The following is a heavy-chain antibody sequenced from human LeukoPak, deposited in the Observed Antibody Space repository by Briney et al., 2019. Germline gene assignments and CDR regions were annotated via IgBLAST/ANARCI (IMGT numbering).Heavy chain of an antibody. CDR3: AREEEAYSGSRIDY. D-gene: IGHD1-26*01. J-gene: IGHJ4*02. CDR1: GFAFSNYA. Sequence: PRGSLRLSCAASGFAFSNYAMSWVRQAPGKGLEWVSGTSGSGSSIYYADSVKGRFTISRDNSKNTLYMQMNSLRAEDTAAYYCAREEEAYSGSRIDYWGQGTLVTVSS. V-gene: IGHV3-23*01. CDR2: TSGSGSSI.